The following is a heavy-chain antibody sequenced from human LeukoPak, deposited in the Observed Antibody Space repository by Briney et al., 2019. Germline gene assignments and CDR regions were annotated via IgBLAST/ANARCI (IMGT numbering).Heavy chain of an antibody. CDR2: ISSSSSYI. D-gene: IGHD5-18*01. CDR3: ARDRGLDTAYLDY. J-gene: IGHJ4*02. Sequence: GGSLRLSCAASGFTFSSYSMNWVRQAPGKGLEWVSSISSSSSYIYYVDSVKGRFTISRDNAKNSLYLQMNSLRAEDTAVYYCARDRGLDTAYLDYWGQGTLVTVSS. V-gene: IGHV3-21*01. CDR1: GFTFSSYS.